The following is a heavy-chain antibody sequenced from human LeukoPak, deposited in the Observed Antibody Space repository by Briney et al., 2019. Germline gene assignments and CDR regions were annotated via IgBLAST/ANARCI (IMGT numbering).Heavy chain of an antibody. J-gene: IGHJ6*02. D-gene: IGHD4-23*01. V-gene: IGHV3-43*02. CDR2: ISGDGGST. CDR3: AKAGGNSEYFYYGMDV. Sequence: GGSLTLSWAASGFTFDDYAMHWVRQAAGEGLEWVALISGDGGSTYYADSVKGRFTISRDNSKNSLYLQMNSLRTEDTALYYCAKAGGNSEYFYYGMDVWGQGTTVTVSS. CDR1: GFTFDDYA.